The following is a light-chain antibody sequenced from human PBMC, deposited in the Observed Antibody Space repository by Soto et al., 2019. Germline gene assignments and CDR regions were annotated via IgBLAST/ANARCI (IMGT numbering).Light chain of an antibody. CDR2: AAS. J-gene: IGKJ5*01. CDR1: QGISSY. Sequence: DIQLTQSRSFLSASVGDRVTITCLAVQGISSYLAWYQQKPGKAPKLLIYAASTLQSGVPSRFSGSGSGTESTLTISSLLPEDFATYYCQQLNSYPITFGQGTRLEIK. CDR3: QQLNSYPIT. V-gene: IGKV1-9*01.